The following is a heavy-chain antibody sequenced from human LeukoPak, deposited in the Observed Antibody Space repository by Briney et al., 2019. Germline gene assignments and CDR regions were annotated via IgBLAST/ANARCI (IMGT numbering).Heavy chain of an antibody. J-gene: IGHJ4*02. CDR1: GYTFTGYY. CDR2: INPNSGGT. V-gene: IGHV1-2*02. Sequence: ASVKVSCKASGYTFTGYYMHWVRQAPGQGLEWMGWINPNSGGTNYAQKFQGRVTMTRDTSISTAYMEPSRLRSDDTAVYYCARDGERVGAIYYWGQGTLVTVSS. D-gene: IGHD1-26*01. CDR3: ARDGERVGAIYY.